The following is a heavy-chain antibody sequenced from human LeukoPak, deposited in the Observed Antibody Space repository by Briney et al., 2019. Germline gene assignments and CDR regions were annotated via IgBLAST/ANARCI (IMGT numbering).Heavy chain of an antibody. D-gene: IGHD3-10*01. V-gene: IGHV4-30-2*01. Sequence: SQTLSLTCTVSGGSISSGGYYWSWIRQPPGKGLEWIGYIYHSGSTYYNPSLKSRVTISVDRSKNQFSLKLSSVTAADTAVYYCAREITMVRFLDYWGQGTLVTVSS. CDR2: IYHSGST. J-gene: IGHJ4*02. CDR1: GGSISSGGYY. CDR3: AREITMVRFLDY.